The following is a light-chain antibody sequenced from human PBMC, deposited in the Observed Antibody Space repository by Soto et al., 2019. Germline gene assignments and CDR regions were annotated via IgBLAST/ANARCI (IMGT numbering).Light chain of an antibody. CDR3: SSYAGSNNYV. CDR2: EVS. V-gene: IGLV2-8*01. CDR1: SSDVGGYKY. J-gene: IGLJ1*01. Sequence: QSVLTQPPSASGSPGQSVTISCTGTSSDVGGYKYVSWYQQHPGKAPKVMIYEVSKRPSGVPNRFSGSKSGNTASLTVSGLQAKDEADYYCSSYAGSNNYVFGTGTKVTVL.